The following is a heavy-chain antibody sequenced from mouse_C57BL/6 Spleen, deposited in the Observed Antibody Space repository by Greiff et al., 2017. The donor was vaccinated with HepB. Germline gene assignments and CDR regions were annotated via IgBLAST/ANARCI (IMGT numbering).Heavy chain of an antibody. D-gene: IGHD1-1*01. J-gene: IGHJ2*01. CDR3: TRGDPYGRDY. CDR1: GYTFTDYE. Sequence: QVQLQQSGAELVRPGASVTLSCKASGYTFTDYEMHWVKQTPVHGLEWIGAIDPETGGTAYNQKFKGKAILTADKSSSTDYMELRSLTSEDSAVYYCTRGDPYGRDYWGQGTTLTVSS. V-gene: IGHV1-15*01. CDR2: IDPETGGT.